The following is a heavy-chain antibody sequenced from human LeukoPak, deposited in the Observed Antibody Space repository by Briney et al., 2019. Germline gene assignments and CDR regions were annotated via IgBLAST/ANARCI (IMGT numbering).Heavy chain of an antibody. D-gene: IGHD4-17*01. CDR2: IYYSGST. V-gene: IGHV4-59*08. J-gene: IGHJ4*02. Sequence: PSETLSLTCTVSGGSISSYYWSWIRQPPGKRLECIGYIYYSGSTNYNPSLKSRVIISVDTSKNQFSLKLSSVTAADTAVYYCARHLSYGDSNYFDYWGQGTLVTVSS. CDR3: ARHLSYGDSNYFDY. CDR1: GGSISSYY.